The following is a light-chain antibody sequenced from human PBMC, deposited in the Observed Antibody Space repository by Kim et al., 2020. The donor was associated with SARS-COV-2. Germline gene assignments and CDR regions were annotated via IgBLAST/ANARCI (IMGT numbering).Light chain of an antibody. CDR3: SSRDTTNNHVV. J-gene: IGLJ3*02. CDR2: GKN. V-gene: IGLV3-19*01. CDR1: SLKTSY. Sequence: LGQTVKITCQGDSLKTSYATWYQQKPGQAPVLVIYGKNNRPSGIPDRFSGSSSANTASLTITGAQAEDEADYYCSSRDTTNNHVVFGGGTKLTVL.